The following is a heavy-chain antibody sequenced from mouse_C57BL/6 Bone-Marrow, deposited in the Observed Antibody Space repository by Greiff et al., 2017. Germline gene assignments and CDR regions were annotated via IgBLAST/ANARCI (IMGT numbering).Heavy chain of an antibody. V-gene: IGHV1-82*01. D-gene: IGHD1-1*01. J-gene: IGHJ1*03. CDR2: IYPGDGDT. Sequence: QVQLKESGPELVKPGASVKISCKASGYAFSSSWMNWVKQRPGKGLEWIGRIYPGDGDTNYNGKFKGKATLTADKSSSTAYMQLSSLTSEDSAVYFCARSFITTVVAKYFDVWGTGTTVTVSS. CDR1: GYAFSSSW. CDR3: ARSFITTVVAKYFDV.